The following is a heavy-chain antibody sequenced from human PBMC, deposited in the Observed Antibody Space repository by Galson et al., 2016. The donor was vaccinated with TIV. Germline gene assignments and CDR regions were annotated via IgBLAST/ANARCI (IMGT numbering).Heavy chain of an antibody. CDR3: ARRSVYCTRNSCYFEN. D-gene: IGHD2-2*01. CDR2: IIPLFGTA. J-gene: IGHJ4*02. V-gene: IGHV1-69*13. CDR1: GGTFFSTYA. Sequence: SVKVSCKASGGTFFSTYAIIWVRQAPGQGLEWMGGIIPLFGTAKYAQKFQGRVTITADESTSTAYMELSSLRSEDPAVYYCARRSVYCTRNSCYFENWGQGTPDTVSS.